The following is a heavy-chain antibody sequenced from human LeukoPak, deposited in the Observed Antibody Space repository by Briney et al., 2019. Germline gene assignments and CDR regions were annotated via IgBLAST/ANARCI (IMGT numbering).Heavy chain of an antibody. CDR3: ARGPRGLGMAGTFDY. V-gene: IGHV4-34*01. J-gene: IGHJ4*02. CDR2: INHSGST. CDR1: GESFSGYY. D-gene: IGHD6-19*01. Sequence: SETLSLTCAVYGESFSGYYWSWIRQPPGKGLEWIGEINHSGSTNYNPSLKSRVTISVDTSKNQFSLKLNSVTAADTAVYYCARGPRGLGMAGTFDYWGQGTLVTVS.